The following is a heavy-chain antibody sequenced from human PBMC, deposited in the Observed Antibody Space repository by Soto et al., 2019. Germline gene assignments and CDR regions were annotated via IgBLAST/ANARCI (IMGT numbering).Heavy chain of an antibody. V-gene: IGHV1-18*01. CDR3: ATYYFGSGSYYRFDN. J-gene: IGHJ4*02. D-gene: IGHD3-10*01. CDR1: GYAFSFG. CDR2: ISASDGST. Sequence: ASVKVSCRASGYAFSFGFSWVRQAPGQGLEWMGWISASDGSTNSAQKFRGRISLTTDTSTNTAYLDLLSLTSDDTAVYFCATYYFGSGSYYRFDNWGQGTLVTVSS.